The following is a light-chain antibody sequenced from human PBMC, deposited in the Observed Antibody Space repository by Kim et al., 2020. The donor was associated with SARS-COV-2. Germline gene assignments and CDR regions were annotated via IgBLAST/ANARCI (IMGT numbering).Light chain of an antibody. CDR1: NIGSKI. CDR2: YDS. Sequence: APGKTARMTCGGNNIGSKIVPWYQRKPGQAPVLVIYYDSDRPSGIPERFSGSNSGNTATLTISRVEAGDEADYYCQVWDSSSDHPVFGGGTKLTVL. J-gene: IGLJ3*02. CDR3: QVWDSSSDHPV. V-gene: IGLV3-21*04.